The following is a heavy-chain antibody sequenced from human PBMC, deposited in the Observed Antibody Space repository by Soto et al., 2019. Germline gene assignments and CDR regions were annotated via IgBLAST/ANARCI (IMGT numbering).Heavy chain of an antibody. V-gene: IGHV1-69*01. J-gene: IGHJ6*02. Sequence: QVQLVQSGTEVKKPGSSLKVSCKASGGTFSSYPITWVRQAPGQGLEWMGGIIPIFGQPNYAQKFQGRVTITADESTSTVYMDMSSLRSEDTAVYYCARESRLGGGGMDVWGQGTTVTVSS. CDR1: GGTFSSYP. CDR3: ARESRLGGGGMDV. CDR2: IIPIFGQP. D-gene: IGHD1-26*01.